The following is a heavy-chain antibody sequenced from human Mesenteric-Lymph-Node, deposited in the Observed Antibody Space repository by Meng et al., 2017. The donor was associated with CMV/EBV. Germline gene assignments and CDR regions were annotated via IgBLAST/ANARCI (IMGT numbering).Heavy chain of an antibody. Sequence: GGSLRLSCAASGFTFSSYAMHWVRQAPGKGLEWVAVISYDGSNKYYADSVKGRFTISRDNSKNTLYLQMNSLRAEDTAVYYCATDPFSSSSLPDYWGQGTLVTVSS. CDR1: GFTFSSYA. V-gene: IGHV3-30-3*01. J-gene: IGHJ4*02. CDR3: ATDPFSSSSLPDY. D-gene: IGHD6-6*01. CDR2: ISYDGSNK.